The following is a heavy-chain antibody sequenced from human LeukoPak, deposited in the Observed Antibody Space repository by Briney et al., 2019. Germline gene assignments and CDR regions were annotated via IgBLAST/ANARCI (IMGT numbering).Heavy chain of an antibody. Sequence: GESLKISCKGSGYSFSSYWIGWVRQMPGKGLEWMGIIDPGDSDTRYSPSLQGQVTISADKSISTAYLQWSSLKASDTAMYYCARRYSGSYSAFDIWGQGTMVTVSS. J-gene: IGHJ3*02. CDR3: ARRYSGSYSAFDI. D-gene: IGHD1-26*01. CDR2: IDPGDSDT. CDR1: GYSFSSYW. V-gene: IGHV5-51*01.